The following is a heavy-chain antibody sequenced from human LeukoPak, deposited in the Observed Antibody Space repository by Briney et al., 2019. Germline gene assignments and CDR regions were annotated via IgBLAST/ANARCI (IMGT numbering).Heavy chain of an antibody. CDR2: ISYDGSNK. D-gene: IGHD2-15*01. V-gene: IGHV3-30*01. Sequence: GGSLRLSCAASGFTFSSYAMHWVRQAPGKGLEWVAVISYDGSNKYYADSVKGRFTISRDNSKNTLYLQMNSLRAEDTVVYYCARDPLPYCSGGSCYYFDYWGQGTLVTVSS. CDR1: GFTFSSYA. J-gene: IGHJ4*02. CDR3: ARDPLPYCSGGSCYYFDY.